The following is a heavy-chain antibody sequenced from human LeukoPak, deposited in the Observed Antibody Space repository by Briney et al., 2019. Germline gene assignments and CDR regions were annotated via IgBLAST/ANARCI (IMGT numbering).Heavy chain of an antibody. D-gene: IGHD6-19*01. J-gene: IGHJ4*02. CDR2: ITTKRSNYAT. Sequence: GGSLRLSCAASVLTFSDSDIHWVRQASGEGLEWVGRITTKRSNYATAYTASVKGRFTISRHDSEKTAYLQMNSLKTEDTALYYCTTYRSGHYWGQGTLVTVSS. CDR1: VLTFSDSD. V-gene: IGHV3-73*01. CDR3: TTYRSGHY.